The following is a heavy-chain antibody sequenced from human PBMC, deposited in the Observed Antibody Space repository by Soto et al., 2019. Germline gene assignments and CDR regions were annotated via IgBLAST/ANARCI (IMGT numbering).Heavy chain of an antibody. Sequence: GGSLRLSCAAPGFRFSSYAMSWVRQAPGQGPEWLSVISASGGSAYYADSVRGRFTISRDNSKNTLYLQMKSLGAEDTAVYYCARSSDLWHGMDAWGQGTTVTVSS. CDR1: GFRFSSYA. CDR3: ARSSDLWHGMDA. D-gene: IGHD6-6*01. CDR2: ISASGGSA. V-gene: IGHV3-23*01. J-gene: IGHJ6*02.